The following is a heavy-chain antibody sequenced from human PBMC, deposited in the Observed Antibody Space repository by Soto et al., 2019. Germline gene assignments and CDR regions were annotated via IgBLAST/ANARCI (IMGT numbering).Heavy chain of an antibody. CDR1: RFPCNTFA. CDR2: INAAGGNT. J-gene: IGHJ4*02. CDR3: AKHTYSDFWPGHYYYLDF. V-gene: IGHV3-23*01. Sequence: GGTLRPSCLTPRFPCNTFAMSGVRQAPGEGLQWVPAINAAGGNTHYADFVKGRFTIPRDNSKNTRYLQMDSLRAEDTAVYYCAKHTYSDFWPGHYYYLDFWGRGTLVTVSS. D-gene: IGHD3-3*01.